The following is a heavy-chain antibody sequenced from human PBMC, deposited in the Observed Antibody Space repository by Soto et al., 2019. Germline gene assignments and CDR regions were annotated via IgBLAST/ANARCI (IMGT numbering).Heavy chain of an antibody. Sequence: SETLSLTCTVSGGSVSSGSDYWSWIRQPPGKGLEWICYIYYSGSTNYNPSLKSRVTISVDTSKNQFSLKLSSVTAADTAVYYCAREKSYGSGSLYFGMDVWGQGTTVTVSS. J-gene: IGHJ6*02. CDR1: GGSVSSGSDY. D-gene: IGHD3-10*01. CDR3: AREKSYGSGSLYFGMDV. CDR2: IYYSGST. V-gene: IGHV4-61*01.